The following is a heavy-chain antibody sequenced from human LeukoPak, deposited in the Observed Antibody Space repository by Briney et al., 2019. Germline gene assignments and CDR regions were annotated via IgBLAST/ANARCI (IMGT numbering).Heavy chain of an antibody. D-gene: IGHD2-21*02. CDR2: ITPDGSST. J-gene: IGHJ4*02. CDR3: ARGDSTLGDY. V-gene: IGHV3-74*01. Sequence: GGSLRLSCAASGFTFSTYWMHWVRQAPGKGLVWVSRITPDGSSTSHADSVKGRFTISRDNAKNTLYLQLNSLRTEDTAVYYCARGDSTLGDYWGQGALVTVSS. CDR1: GFTFSTYW.